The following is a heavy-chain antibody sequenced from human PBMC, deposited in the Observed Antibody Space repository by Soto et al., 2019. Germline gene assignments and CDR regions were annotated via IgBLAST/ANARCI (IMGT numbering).Heavy chain of an antibody. Sequence: SETLSLTCTVSGGSISSSSYYWGWIRQPPGKGLEWIGSIYYSGSTYYNPSLKSRVTISVDTSKNQFSLKLSSVTAADIVLYYCARLGGQPVTTEGALDYWGQGTLVTVSS. CDR1: GGSISSSSYY. J-gene: IGHJ4*02. D-gene: IGHD4-4*01. CDR3: ARLGGQPVTTEGALDY. CDR2: IYYSGST. V-gene: IGHV4-39*01.